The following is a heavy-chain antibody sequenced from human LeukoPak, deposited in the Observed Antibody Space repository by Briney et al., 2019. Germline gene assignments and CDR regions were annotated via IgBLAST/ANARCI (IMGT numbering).Heavy chain of an antibody. V-gene: IGHV3-23*01. CDR3: AKSMTLQWRGFFDL. J-gene: IGHJ2*01. Sequence: GGSLRLSCVVSGFTFSSYVMSWVRQAPGKGLEWVSTISDSGANTYYADSVRGRFTISRDNSKNTLYLQKNSLRADDTAIYYCAKSMTLQWRGFFDLWGRGTHVTVSS. CDR1: GFTFSSYV. CDR2: ISDSGANT. D-gene: IGHD6-19*01.